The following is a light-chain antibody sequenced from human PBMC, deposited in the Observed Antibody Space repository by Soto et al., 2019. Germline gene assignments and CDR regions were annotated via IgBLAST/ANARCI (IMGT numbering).Light chain of an antibody. CDR1: HGVSGW. CDR2: TVS. Sequence: IQMTQSPSSVSASVGDTVTLSCQTSHGVSGWLAWYQQKPGKAPTLLIYTVSNLQSGVPSRFSGSGSGTDFSLTITNLLPEDFATYLCQQGKTFPFTFGPGTKVEVK. CDR3: QQGKTFPFT. V-gene: IGKV1-12*01. J-gene: IGKJ3*01.